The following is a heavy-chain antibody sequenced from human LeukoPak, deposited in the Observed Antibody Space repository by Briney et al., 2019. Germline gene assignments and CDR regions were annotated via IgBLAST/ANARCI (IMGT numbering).Heavy chain of an antibody. D-gene: IGHD1-26*01. V-gene: IGHV4-59*01. CDR3: TRGSPQYSGSYQNAFDI. CDR2: IYYSGST. J-gene: IGHJ3*02. CDR1: GGSISSYY. Sequence: PSETLSLTCTVSGGSISSYYWSWIRQPPGKGLEWIGYIYYSGSTNYNPSLKSRVTISVDTSKNQFSLKLSSVTAADTAVYYCTRGSPQYSGSYQNAFDIWGQGTMVTVSS.